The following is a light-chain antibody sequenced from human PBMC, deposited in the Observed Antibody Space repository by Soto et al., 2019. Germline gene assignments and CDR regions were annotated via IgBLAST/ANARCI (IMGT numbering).Light chain of an antibody. CDR3: SSYTSSSTVV. CDR1: SSDVGGYNH. Sequence: QSVLTQPASVSGSPGQSITISCTGTSSDVGGYNHVSWYQQHPGKAPKLMIYDVSNRPSGVSNRFSGSKSGNTASLTISGLQAEDEADYYCSSYTSSSTVVFGGGTQLTVL. V-gene: IGLV2-14*01. CDR2: DVS. J-gene: IGLJ2*01.